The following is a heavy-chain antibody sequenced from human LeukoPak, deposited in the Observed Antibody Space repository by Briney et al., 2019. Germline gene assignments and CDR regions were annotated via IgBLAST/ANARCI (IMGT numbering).Heavy chain of an antibody. CDR3: ARGIVGATTGDAFDI. J-gene: IGHJ3*02. CDR1: GCTFSSYA. Sequence: ASVKVSCKGAGCTFSSYASSWVRQARGQGLEWMGRIIPIFGTANHAQKAQGRVTINTDESTSTAYMELSSLRSEDTAVYYCARGIVGATTGDAFDIWGQGTMVTVSS. CDR2: IIPIFGTA. D-gene: IGHD1-26*01. V-gene: IGHV1-69*05.